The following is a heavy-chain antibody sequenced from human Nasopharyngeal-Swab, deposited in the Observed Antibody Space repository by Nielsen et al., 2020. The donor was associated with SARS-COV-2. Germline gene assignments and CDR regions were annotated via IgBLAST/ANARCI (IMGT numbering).Heavy chain of an antibody. D-gene: IGHD4-23*01. CDR2: ISAYNGNT. Sequence: GESLKISCKASGYTFTSYGISWVRQAPGQGLEWMGWISAYNGNTNYAQKLQGRVTMTTDTSTSTAYMELRSLRSDDTAVYYCARDHRSTTVVTEPWGQGTLVTVSS. CDR1: GYTFTSYG. CDR3: ARDHRSTTVVTEP. V-gene: IGHV1-18*01. J-gene: IGHJ5*02.